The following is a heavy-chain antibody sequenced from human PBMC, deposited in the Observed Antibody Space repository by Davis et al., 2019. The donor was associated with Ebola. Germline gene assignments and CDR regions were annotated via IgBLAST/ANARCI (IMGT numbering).Heavy chain of an antibody. CDR2: LSSTSSYI. D-gene: IGHD7-27*01. Sequence: PGGSLRLSCAASGFDFSGYNMNWVRQAPGKGLEWVSSLSSTSSYIFFADSVKGRFTISRDNARDSLYLQINSLRAEDTAMYYCSTDWGSGADYWGQGTLVTVSS. CDR3: STDWGSGADY. V-gene: IGHV3-21*01. CDR1: GFDFSGYN. J-gene: IGHJ4*02.